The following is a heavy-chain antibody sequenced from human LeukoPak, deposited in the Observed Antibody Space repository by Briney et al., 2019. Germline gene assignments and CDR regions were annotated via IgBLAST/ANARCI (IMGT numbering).Heavy chain of an antibody. J-gene: IGHJ1*01. Sequence: GGSLRLSCAASGFTFSSYGMHWVRQAPGKGLEWVAIIWFDGSNKYYADSVKGRFTISRDNSKNTLYLQMNSLRAEDTAVYYCARVTSGVEYFQHWGQGTLVTVSS. CDR3: ARVTSGVEYFQH. CDR1: GFTFSSYG. CDR2: IWFDGSNK. V-gene: IGHV3-33*01.